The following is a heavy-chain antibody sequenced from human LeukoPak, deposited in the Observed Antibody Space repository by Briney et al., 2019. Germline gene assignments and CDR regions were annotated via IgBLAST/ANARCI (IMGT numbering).Heavy chain of an antibody. Sequence: GASVKVSCKASGYTFTGYYMHWVRQAPGQGLEWMGWINPNSGGTNYAQKFQGRVTMTRDTSISTAYMELSRLRSDDTAVYYCARVGEDIVVVPAASSSTFDYWGQGTLVTVSS. D-gene: IGHD2-2*01. CDR3: ARVGEDIVVVPAASSSTFDY. CDR2: INPNSGGT. V-gene: IGHV1-2*02. J-gene: IGHJ4*02. CDR1: GYTFTGYY.